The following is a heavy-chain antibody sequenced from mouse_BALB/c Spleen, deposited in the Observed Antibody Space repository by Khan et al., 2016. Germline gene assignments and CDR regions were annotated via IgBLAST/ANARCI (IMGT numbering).Heavy chain of an antibody. CDR1: GFSLTSYG. Sequence: VELVESGPSLVQPSQSLSITCTVSGFSLTSYGVHWVRQSPGKGLEWLGVIWRGGSTDYNAAFMSRLSITKDNSKSQVFFKMNSLQADDTAIYYCAKKGDSYYFDYWGQGTTLTVSS. CDR3: AKKGDSYYFDY. CDR2: IWRGGST. J-gene: IGHJ2*01. V-gene: IGHV2-5-1*01.